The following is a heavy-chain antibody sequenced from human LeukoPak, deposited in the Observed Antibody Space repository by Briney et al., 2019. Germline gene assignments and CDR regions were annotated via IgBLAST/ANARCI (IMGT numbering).Heavy chain of an antibody. CDR1: GGSISSSSYY. Sequence: SETLSLTCTVSGGSISSSSYYWGWIRQPPGKGLEWIGSIYYSGSTYYNPSLKSRVTISVDTSKNQFSLKLSSVTAADTAVYYCARGGPIIALDYYYYGMDVWGQGTTVTVSS. CDR3: ARGGPIIALDYYYYGMDV. V-gene: IGHV4-39*01. D-gene: IGHD3-10*01. J-gene: IGHJ6*02. CDR2: IYYSGST.